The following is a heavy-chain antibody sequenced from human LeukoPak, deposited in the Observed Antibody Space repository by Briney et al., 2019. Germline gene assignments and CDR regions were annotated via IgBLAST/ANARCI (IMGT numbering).Heavy chain of an antibody. CDR2: IYYSGST. V-gene: IGHV4-59*01. D-gene: IGHD2-15*01. CDR3: ARVGCSGGSCYRLRYYMDV. J-gene: IGHJ6*03. Sequence: SETLSLTCTVSGSSISSYYWSWIRQPPGKGLEWIGYIYYSGSTNYNPSLKSRVTISVDTSKNQFSLKLSSVTAADTAVYYCARVGCSGGSCYRLRYYMDVWGKGTTVTVSS. CDR1: GSSISSYY.